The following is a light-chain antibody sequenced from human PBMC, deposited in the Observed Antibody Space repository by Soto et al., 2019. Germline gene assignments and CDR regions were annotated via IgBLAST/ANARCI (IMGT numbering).Light chain of an antibody. CDR1: SGHSSYI. CDR3: ETWDSNTWV. CDR2: LEGSGSY. J-gene: IGLJ3*02. V-gene: IGLV4-60*02. Sequence: QSVQTQSSSASASLGSSVKLTCTLSSGHSSYIIAWHQQQPGKAPRYLMKLEGSGSYNKGSGVPDRFSGSSSGADRYLTISNLQFEDEADYYCETWDSNTWVFGGGTKLTVL.